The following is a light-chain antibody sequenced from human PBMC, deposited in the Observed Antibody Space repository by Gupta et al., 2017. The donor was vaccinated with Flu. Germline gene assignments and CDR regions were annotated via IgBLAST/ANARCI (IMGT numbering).Light chain of an antibody. Sequence: SCVLTQPPSVSVAPGQTARITCGGSNIGSKSVHWYQQKPGQAPVLVVYDDSERPSGIPERFSGSNSGNTATLTISRVEAGDEADYYCQVWDSSSDLYVFGTGTKVTVL. CDR1: NIGSKS. CDR3: QVWDSSSDLYV. CDR2: DDS. V-gene: IGLV3-21*02. J-gene: IGLJ1*01.